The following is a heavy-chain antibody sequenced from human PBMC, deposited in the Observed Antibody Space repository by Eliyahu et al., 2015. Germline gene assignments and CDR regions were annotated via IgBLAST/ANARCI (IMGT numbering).Heavy chain of an antibody. J-gene: IGHJ4*02. V-gene: IGHV2-70*13. Sequence: QVTLRESGPALVKPAQTLTLTCTFSGFSLSXSXMCVGWVXXPXGKALXWLALIDWDDTKYYSTSLXTRLTISKDISQNQVVLTMASMDPVDTATYFCTRMAFRNGFDSWGQGIQVTVFS. CDR2: IDWDDTK. CDR1: GFSLSXSXMC. CDR3: TRMAFRNGFDS. D-gene: IGHD2/OR15-2a*01.